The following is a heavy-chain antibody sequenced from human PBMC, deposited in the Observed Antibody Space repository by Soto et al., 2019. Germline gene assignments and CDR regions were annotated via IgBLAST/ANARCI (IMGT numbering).Heavy chain of an antibody. CDR1: GGTFNGYG. Sequence: QVQLVQSGAVVKKPGSSVEVSCKASGGTFNGYGISWVRQAPGQGLEWMGGTVPVFETSKYAPRFQGRVTITADKATSTAYMELSSVRSEYTAIYFCARGVSNSGAYYTGPSAYDLWGQGTLVIVSS. CDR3: ARGVSNSGAYYTGPSAYDL. CDR2: TVPVFETS. V-gene: IGHV1-69*06. D-gene: IGHD3-3*01. J-gene: IGHJ3*01.